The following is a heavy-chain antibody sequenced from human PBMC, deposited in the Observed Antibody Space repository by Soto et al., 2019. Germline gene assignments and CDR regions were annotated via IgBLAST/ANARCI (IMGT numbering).Heavy chain of an antibody. Sequence: PGGSLRLSCAASGFTFSSYAMHWVRQAPGKGLEWVAVIPYDGSNKYYADSVKGRFTISRDNSKNTLYLQMNSLRAEDTAVYYCARAGPGKVFDYWGQGTLVTVSS. CDR3: ARAGPGKVFDY. CDR1: GFTFSSYA. V-gene: IGHV3-30-3*01. D-gene: IGHD2-8*02. J-gene: IGHJ4*02. CDR2: IPYDGSNK.